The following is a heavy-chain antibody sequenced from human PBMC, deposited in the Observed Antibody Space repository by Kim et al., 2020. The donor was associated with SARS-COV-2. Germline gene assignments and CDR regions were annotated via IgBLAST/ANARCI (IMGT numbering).Heavy chain of an antibody. CDR2: ISVYNGNT. D-gene: IGHD2-15*01. Sequence: ASVKVSCKASGYSFTSYGISWVRQAPGQGLEWMGWISVYNGNTNYAQRLQGRVTMTADTSTNTAYMELRSLKSDDTAVYYCAREGEYCGGGRCYPEDAFDIWGQGTMVTVSS. CDR1: GYSFTSYG. J-gene: IGHJ3*02. CDR3: AREGEYCGGGRCYPEDAFDI. V-gene: IGHV1-18*04.